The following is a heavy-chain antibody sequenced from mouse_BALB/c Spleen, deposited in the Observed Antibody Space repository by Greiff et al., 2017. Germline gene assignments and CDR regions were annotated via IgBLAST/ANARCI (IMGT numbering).Heavy chain of an antibody. CDR3: ARLGDYEGY. D-gene: IGHD2-4*01. CDR1: GFTFSSFG. CDR2: ISSGSSTI. J-gene: IGHJ2*01. Sequence: EVNVVESGGGLVQPGGSRKLSCAASGFTFSSFGMHWVRQAPEKGLEWVAYISSGSSTIYYADTVKGRFTISRDNPKNTLFLQMTSLRSEDTAMYYCARLGDYEGYWGQGTTLTVSS. V-gene: IGHV5-17*02.